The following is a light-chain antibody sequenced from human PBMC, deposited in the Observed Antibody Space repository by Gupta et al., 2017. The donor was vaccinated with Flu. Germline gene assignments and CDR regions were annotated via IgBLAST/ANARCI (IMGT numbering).Light chain of an antibody. J-gene: IGKJ2*01. Sequence: DIQMTQSPSSLSASVEDRVTITCRASQSISSYVNWYQQKPGKAPKLLIYGASSLQSGVPSRFSGSGSGTDFTLAISSLQPEDFATYYCQQSYSTPRTFGQGTQLEI. CDR2: GAS. V-gene: IGKV1-39*01. CDR1: QSISSY. CDR3: QQSYSTPRT.